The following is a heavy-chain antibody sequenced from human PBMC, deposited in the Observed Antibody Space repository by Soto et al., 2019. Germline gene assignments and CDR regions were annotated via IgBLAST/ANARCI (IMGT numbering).Heavy chain of an antibody. J-gene: IGHJ4*02. Sequence: GGSLRLSCAASGFTFGNYWMHWVRQAPGKGLEWVSRMNSDGSSTNYADSVKGRFTVSRDNAKNTLYLQMNSLRAEDTAVYYCATAEVDYWGPGALVTVSS. V-gene: IGHV3-74*01. CDR1: GFTFGNYW. CDR2: MNSDGSST. CDR3: ATAEVDY.